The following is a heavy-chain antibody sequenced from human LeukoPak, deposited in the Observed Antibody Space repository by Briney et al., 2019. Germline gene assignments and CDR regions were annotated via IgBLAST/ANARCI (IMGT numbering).Heavy chain of an antibody. CDR2: IKQDGSEK. CDR3: ARDSRDYYFDY. J-gene: IGHJ4*02. CDR1: GFTFSSYW. D-gene: IGHD2-2*01. V-gene: IGHV3-7*01. Sequence: PGGSLRLSCAASGFTFSSYWMSWVRQAPGKGLEWVANIKQDGSEKYYVDSVKGRFTISRDNAKNSLYPQMNSLRAEDTAVYYCARDSRDYYFDYWGQGTLVTVSS.